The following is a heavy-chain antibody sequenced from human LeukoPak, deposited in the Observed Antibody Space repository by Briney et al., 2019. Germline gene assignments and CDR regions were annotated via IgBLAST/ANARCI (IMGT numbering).Heavy chain of an antibody. J-gene: IGHJ4*02. CDR3: AKWNPGFVVAAAGTGIDY. V-gene: IGHV3-30*02. CDR2: IRYDGSNT. Sequence: PGGSLRLSCAASGFTFSSYGMHWVRQAPGKGLEWVAFIRYDGSNTYYADSVKGRFTISRDNSKNTLYLQMNSLRAEDTAVYYCAKWNPGFVVAAAGTGIDYWGQGTLVTVSS. CDR1: GFTFSSYG. D-gene: IGHD6-13*01.